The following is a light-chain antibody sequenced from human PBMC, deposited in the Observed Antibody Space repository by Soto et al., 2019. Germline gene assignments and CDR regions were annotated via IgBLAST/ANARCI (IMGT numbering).Light chain of an antibody. CDR3: QTWVTGPPWV. CDR1: SGHSSYA. V-gene: IGLV4-69*01. CDR2: LNSDGSH. Sequence: QPVLTQSPSASASLGASVKLTCTLSSGHSSYAIAWHQQQPEKGPRYLMKLNSDGSHSKGDGIPDRFSGSSSGAERYLTISRLQSEYEADYYCQTWVTGPPWVFGGGTKLTVL. J-gene: IGLJ3*02.